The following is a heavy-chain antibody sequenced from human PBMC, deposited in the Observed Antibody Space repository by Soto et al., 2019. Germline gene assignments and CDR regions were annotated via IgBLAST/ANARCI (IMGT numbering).Heavy chain of an antibody. CDR3: ARGTSIAAAVAGDNFDY. Sequence: SQTLSLTCAISGDSVPSNSAAWNWIRQSPSRGLEWLGRTYYRSKWYNDYAVSVRSRITINPDTSKNQLSLQLNSVTPEDTAVYYCARGTSIAAAVAGDNFDYWGQGTLVTVSS. J-gene: IGHJ4*02. D-gene: IGHD6-13*01. CDR2: TYYRSKWYN. V-gene: IGHV6-1*01. CDR1: GDSVPSNSAA.